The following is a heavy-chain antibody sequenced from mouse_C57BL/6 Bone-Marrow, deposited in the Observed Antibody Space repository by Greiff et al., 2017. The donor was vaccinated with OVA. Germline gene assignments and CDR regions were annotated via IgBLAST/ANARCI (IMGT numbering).Heavy chain of an antibody. Sequence: EVKLVESGGGLVKPGGSLKLSCAASGFTFSSYTMSWVRQTPEKRLVWVATISGGGGNSYYPDSVQGRFTISRDNAKNTLYLQMSSLMSEDTALYYCARHDGYPYYAMDYWGQGASDTVSS. CDR3: ARHDGYPYYAMDY. J-gene: IGHJ4*01. V-gene: IGHV5-9*01. CDR2: ISGGGGNS. D-gene: IGHD2-3*01. CDR1: GFTFSSYT.